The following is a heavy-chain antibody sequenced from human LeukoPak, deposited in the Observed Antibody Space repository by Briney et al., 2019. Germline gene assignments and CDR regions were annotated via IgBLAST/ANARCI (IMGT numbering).Heavy chain of an antibody. J-gene: IGHJ4*02. CDR1: GGSISGYF. CDR3: ARGQHDYGDYASDY. CDR2: IYYSGRT. D-gene: IGHD4-17*01. V-gene: IGHV4-59*01. Sequence: SETLSLTCTVSGGSISGYFWSWIRQPPGKGLEWIGYIYYSGRTNYNPSLKSRVTISVDTSKNQFSLKLRSVTAADTAVYYCARGQHDYGDYASDYWGQGTLVTVSS.